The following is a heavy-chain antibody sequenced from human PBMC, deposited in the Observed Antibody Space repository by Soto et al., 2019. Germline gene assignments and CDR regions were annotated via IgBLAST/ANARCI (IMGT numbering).Heavy chain of an antibody. J-gene: IGHJ4*02. V-gene: IGHV4-31*03. CDR2: IYYTGNT. CDR3: ARDDGDYFDY. CDR1: GGSISSGGYY. Sequence: QVQLQESGPGLVKPSQTLSLTCTVSGGSISSGGYYWTWIRHHPEKGLEWIGYIYYTGNTYYNPSLKSRVTMSVDTSKNQFSLKRSSVTAADTSVYYCARDDGDYFDYWGQGTLVTVSS. D-gene: IGHD4-17*01.